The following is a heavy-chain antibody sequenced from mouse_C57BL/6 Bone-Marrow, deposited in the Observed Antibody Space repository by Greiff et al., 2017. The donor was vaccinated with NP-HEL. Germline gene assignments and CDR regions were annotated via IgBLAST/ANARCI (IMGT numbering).Heavy chain of an antibody. CDR1: GYTFTSYG. D-gene: IGHD3-2*02. Sequence: VKLQQSGAELARPGASVKLSCKASGYTFTSYGISWVKQRTGQGLEWIGEIYPRSGNTYYNEKFKGKATLTADKSSSTAYMELRSLTSEDSAVYFCARSGQLRPWFAYWGQGTLVTVSA. V-gene: IGHV1-81*01. CDR3: ARSGQLRPWFAY. J-gene: IGHJ3*01. CDR2: IYPRSGNT.